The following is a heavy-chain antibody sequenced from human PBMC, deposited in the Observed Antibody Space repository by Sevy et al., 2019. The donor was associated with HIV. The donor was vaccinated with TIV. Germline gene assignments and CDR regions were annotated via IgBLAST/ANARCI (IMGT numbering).Heavy chain of an antibody. D-gene: IGHD3-3*02. CDR2: KTAGGAT. J-gene: IGHJ4*02. Sequence: GGSLRLSCAASGFTFTEAWMSWVRQAPGKGLEWVARKTAGGATHYAAPVQGRFSVSRDDSQNMVYLHMNSLKSENTGIYYCAGDISSQSSQIDFWGRGVVVTVSS. CDR3: AGDISSQSSQIDF. CDR1: GFTFTEAW. V-gene: IGHV3-15*06.